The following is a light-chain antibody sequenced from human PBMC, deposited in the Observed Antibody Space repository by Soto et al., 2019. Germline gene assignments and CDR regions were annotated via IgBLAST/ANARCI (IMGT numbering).Light chain of an antibody. J-gene: IGLJ1*01. CDR1: SSDVGGSDF. Sequence: QSALTQPASVSGSPGQSIAISCTGTSSDVGGSDFVSWYQHHPGKAPKLIIHDVNNRPSGVSARFSGSKSGNTASLTISGLQAEDEADYFGSEYTTGNTPYVFGAGTKLTVL. CDR2: DVN. V-gene: IGLV2-14*03. CDR3: SEYTTGNTPYV.